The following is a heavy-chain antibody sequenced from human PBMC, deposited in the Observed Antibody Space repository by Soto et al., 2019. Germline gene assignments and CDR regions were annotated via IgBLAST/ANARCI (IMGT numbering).Heavy chain of an antibody. J-gene: IGHJ5*02. CDR3: AKVKDYDFWSGYYKGLGWFDP. D-gene: IGHD3-3*01. Sequence: GGSLRLSCAASGFTFSSYAMSWVRQAPGKGLEWVSAISGSGGSTYYADSVKGRFTISRDNSKNTLYLQMNSLRAEDTAVYYCAKVKDYDFWSGYYKGLGWFDPWGQGTLVTVSS. CDR1: GFTFSSYA. CDR2: ISGSGGST. V-gene: IGHV3-23*01.